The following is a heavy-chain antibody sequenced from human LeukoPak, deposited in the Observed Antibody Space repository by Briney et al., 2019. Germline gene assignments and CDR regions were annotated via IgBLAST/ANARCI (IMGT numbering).Heavy chain of an antibody. CDR2: VSVEGIGR. CDR3: ATVTKVDFDY. CDR1: GFTFSSYT. D-gene: IGHD4-11*01. Sequence: GGSLRLSCAASGFTFSSYTFYWFRQAPGKGLEWVASVSVEGIGRYFPGSVEGRFAISRDDSKKSVFLQMSNLRPEDTAVYFCATVTKVDFDYWGQGTLVTVSP. J-gene: IGHJ4*02. V-gene: IGHV3-30*09.